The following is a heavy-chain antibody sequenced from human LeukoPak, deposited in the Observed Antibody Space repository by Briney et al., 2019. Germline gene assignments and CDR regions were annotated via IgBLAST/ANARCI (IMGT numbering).Heavy chain of an antibody. J-gene: IGHJ5*02. D-gene: IGHD2-2*01. Sequence: SQTLSLTCAISGDSVSSNSVTWNWIRQSPSRSLEWLGRTYYRSTWYNDYAVSVRGRITVNPDTSKNQFSLHLDSVTPEDTAVYYCARRLTQYDCFDPWGQGILVTVSS. CDR1: GDSVSSNSVT. CDR3: ARRLTQYDCFDP. V-gene: IGHV6-1*01. CDR2: TYYRSTWYN.